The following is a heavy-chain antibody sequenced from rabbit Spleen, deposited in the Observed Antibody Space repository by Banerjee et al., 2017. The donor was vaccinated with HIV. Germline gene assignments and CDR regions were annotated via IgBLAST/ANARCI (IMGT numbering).Heavy chain of an antibody. CDR3: ARDDGTSVSSYGMDL. J-gene: IGHJ6*01. V-gene: IGHV1S40*01. Sequence: QSLEESGGGLVKPGASLTLTCNASGFSFNGFSFNSGYDLCWVRQAPGKGLEWVACAYAGSSGSTYAATWAKGRFTISKTSSTTVTLQKTSRTAAETATYFCARDDGTSVSSYGMDLWGPGTLVTVS. D-gene: IGHD1-1*01. CDR2: AYAGSSGST. CDR1: GFSFNGFSFNSGYD.